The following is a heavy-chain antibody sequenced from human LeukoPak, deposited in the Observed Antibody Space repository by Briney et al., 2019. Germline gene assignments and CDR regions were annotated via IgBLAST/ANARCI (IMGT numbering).Heavy chain of an antibody. D-gene: IGHD3-16*02. CDR1: GFTFSSYW. V-gene: IGHV3-7*01. CDR3: ARDVGRIMITFGGVIVPDFTDY. CDR2: IKQDGSEK. Sequence: GASVKVSCAASGFTFSSYWMSWVRQAPGKGLEWVANIKQDGSEKYYVDSVKGRFTISRDNAKNSLYLQMNSLRAEDTAVYYCARDVGRIMITFGGVIVPDFTDYWGQGTLVTVSS. J-gene: IGHJ4*02.